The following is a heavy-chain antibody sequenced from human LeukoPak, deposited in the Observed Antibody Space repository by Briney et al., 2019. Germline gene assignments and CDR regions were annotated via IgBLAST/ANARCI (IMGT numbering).Heavy chain of an antibody. CDR2: FYTIGST. V-gene: IGHV4-4*07. CDR1: GDSISRYY. J-gene: IGHJ4*02. D-gene: IGHD4-17*01. CDR3: ARSAPSVTSYYFDS. Sequence: SETLSLTCTVSGDSISRYYWSWIRQPAGKGLGWIGRFYTIGSTNYNPSLKSRVTMSLDTSKNQFSLTLNSVTAAGTAVYYCARSAPSVTSYYFDSWGQGTLVTVSS.